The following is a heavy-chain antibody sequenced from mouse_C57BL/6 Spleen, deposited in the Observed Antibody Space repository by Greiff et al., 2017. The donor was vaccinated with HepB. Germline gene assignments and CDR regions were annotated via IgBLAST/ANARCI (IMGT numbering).Heavy chain of an antibody. Sequence: EVQLQQSGPVLVKPGASVKMSCKASGYTFTDYYMNWVKQSHGKSLEWIGVINPYNGGTSYNQKFKGKATLTVDKSSSTAYMELNSLTSEDSAVYYCARREITTVVARDYYAMDYWGQGTSVTVSS. V-gene: IGHV1-19*01. CDR2: INPYNGGT. CDR1: GYTFTDYY. J-gene: IGHJ4*01. CDR3: ARREITTVVARDYYAMDY. D-gene: IGHD1-1*01.